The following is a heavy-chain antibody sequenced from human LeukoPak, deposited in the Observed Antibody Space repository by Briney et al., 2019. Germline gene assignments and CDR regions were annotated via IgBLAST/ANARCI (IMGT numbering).Heavy chain of an antibody. V-gene: IGHV2-5*01. CDR3: AHRPDGSYINY. J-gene: IGHJ4*02. D-gene: IGHD1-26*01. Sequence: SGPTLVNPTQTLTLTCTFSGLSLSTGGVGVGWIRQPPGKALEWLAIIYWNDDKRYSPSLRSRLTITKDPSKNQVVLTMTNMGPVDTGTYFCAHRPDGSYINYWGQGTLVTVSS. CDR2: IYWNDDK. CDR1: GLSLSTGGVG.